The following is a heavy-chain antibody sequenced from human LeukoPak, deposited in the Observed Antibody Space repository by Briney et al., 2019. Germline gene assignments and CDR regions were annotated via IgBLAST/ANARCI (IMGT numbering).Heavy chain of an antibody. CDR2: IYYSGST. CDR1: GGSISSYY. CDR3: SRAGILVALDY. V-gene: IGHV4-59*01. D-gene: IGHD3-22*01. J-gene: IGHJ4*02. Sequence: PSETLSLTCTVSGGSISSYYWSWIRQPPGKGLEWIGYIYYSGSTNYNPSLKSRVTISVDTSKNQFSLKLSSVTAADTAVYYCSRAGILVALDYRGQGTLVTVSS.